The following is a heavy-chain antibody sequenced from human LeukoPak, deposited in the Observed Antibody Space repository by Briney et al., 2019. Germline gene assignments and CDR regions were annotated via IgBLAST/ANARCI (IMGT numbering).Heavy chain of an antibody. V-gene: IGHV3-30-3*01. CDR3: AKDLGGFGDNWFDP. CDR2: ISYDGSNK. CDR1: GFTFSSYA. D-gene: IGHD3-16*01. Sequence: GGSLRLSGAASGFTFSSYAMHWVRQAPGKGLEWVAVISYDGSNKYYADSVKGRFTISRDNAKNSLYLQMNSLRAEDTAVYYCAKDLGGFGDNWFDPWGQGTLVTVSS. J-gene: IGHJ5*02.